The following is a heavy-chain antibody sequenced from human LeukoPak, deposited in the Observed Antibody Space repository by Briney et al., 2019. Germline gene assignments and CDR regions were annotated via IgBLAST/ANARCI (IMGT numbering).Heavy chain of an antibody. V-gene: IGHV3-9*01. CDR2: ISWNSGSI. D-gene: IGHD5-18*01. CDR1: GFTFDDYA. CDR3: ARVSIYSYGFDAFDI. J-gene: IGHJ3*02. Sequence: GGSLRLSCAASGFTFDDYAMHWVRQAPGKGLEWVSGISWNSGSIGYADSVKGRFTISRDNAKNTLYLQMNSLRAEDTAVYYCARVSIYSYGFDAFDIWGQGTMVTVSS.